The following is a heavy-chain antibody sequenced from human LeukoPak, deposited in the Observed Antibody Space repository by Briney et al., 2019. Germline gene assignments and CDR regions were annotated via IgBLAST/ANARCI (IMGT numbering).Heavy chain of an antibody. CDR3: AKHSGEVIVGATVNA. CDR2: ISRSGTST. Sequence: GGSLRLSCAASGFTFSTYAMSRVRQAPGKGLEWVSAISRSGTSTYYGDSVKGRFTSSRDNSKNTLFLQMNSLRAEDTAVYYCAKHSGEVIVGATVNAWGQGTLVTVSS. J-gene: IGHJ4*02. D-gene: IGHD1-26*01. CDR1: GFTFSTYA. V-gene: IGHV3-23*01.